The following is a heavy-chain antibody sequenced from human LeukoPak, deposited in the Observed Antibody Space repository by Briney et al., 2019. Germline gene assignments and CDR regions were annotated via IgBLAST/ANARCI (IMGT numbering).Heavy chain of an antibody. Sequence: PGGSLRLSCAASGFTFSSYSMNWVRQAPGKGLEWVSYISSSSSTIYYADSVKGRFTISRDNAKNSLYLQMNSLRAEDTAVYYCARYLAYYYDSSAPDAFDIWGQGTMVTVSS. J-gene: IGHJ3*02. CDR3: ARYLAYYYDSSAPDAFDI. CDR2: ISSSSSTI. V-gene: IGHV3-48*04. D-gene: IGHD3-22*01. CDR1: GFTFSSYS.